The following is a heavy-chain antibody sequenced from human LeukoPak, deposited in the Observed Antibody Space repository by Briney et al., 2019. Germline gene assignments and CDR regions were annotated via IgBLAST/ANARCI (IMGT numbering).Heavy chain of an antibody. Sequence: ASVKVSCKASGYTFTGYYMHWVRQAPGQGLEWMGWINPNSGGTNYAQKFQGRVTMTRDTSISTAYMELSSLRSEDTAVYYCARLQYYYDSSGYHDAFDIWGQGTMVTVSS. D-gene: IGHD3-22*01. CDR3: ARLQYYYDSSGYHDAFDI. CDR1: GYTFTGYY. V-gene: IGHV1-2*02. CDR2: INPNSGGT. J-gene: IGHJ3*02.